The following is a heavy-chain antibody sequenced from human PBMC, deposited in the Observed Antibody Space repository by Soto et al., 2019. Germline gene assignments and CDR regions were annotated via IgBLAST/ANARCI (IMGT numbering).Heavy chain of an antibody. Sequence: WAWVLPYQRKGLESIGYIHYSVSTNYNPSLKSRVTISVDTSKNQFSLKLSSVTAADTALYFCAKLYSGYERSAFAIRAHWTMVTVSS. CDR3: AKLYSGYERSAFAI. J-gene: IGHJ3*02. CDR2: IHYSVST. D-gene: IGHD5-12*01. V-gene: IGHV4-59*08.